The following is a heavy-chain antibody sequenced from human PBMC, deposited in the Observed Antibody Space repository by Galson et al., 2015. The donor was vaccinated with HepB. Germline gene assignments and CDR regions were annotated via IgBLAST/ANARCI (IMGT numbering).Heavy chain of an antibody. CDR3: ARSQEQLDHYWYVDL. Sequence: SVKVSCKASGYTFTGYHMHWVRQAPGQRPEWMGRLNPNSGGTNNAQKFQGRVTMTRDMSLSTVYMELRRLRSADTAGYYCARSQEQLDHYWYVDLWGRGTLVTVSS. CDR2: LNPNSGGT. CDR1: GYTFTGYH. D-gene: IGHD6-13*01. V-gene: IGHV1-2*06. J-gene: IGHJ2*01.